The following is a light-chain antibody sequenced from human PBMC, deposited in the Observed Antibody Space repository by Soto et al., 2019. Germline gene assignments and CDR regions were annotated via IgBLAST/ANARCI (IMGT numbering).Light chain of an antibody. CDR3: ATWDSSLTGEV. V-gene: IGLV1-51*01. CDR2: DSN. J-gene: IGLJ2*01. Sequence: QSVLTQPPSVSAAPGQEVTISCSGSSFNIGNNYVSWFQQLPGTAPKLLIYDSNKRPSGIPDRFSGSKSGTSATLDITGLQTGDEADYYCATWDSSLTGEVFGGGTKLTVL. CDR1: SFNIGNNY.